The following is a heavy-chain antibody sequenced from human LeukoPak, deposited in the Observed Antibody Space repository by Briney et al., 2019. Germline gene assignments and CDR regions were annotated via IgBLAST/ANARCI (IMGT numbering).Heavy chain of an antibody. CDR1: GGSISDYY. CDR2: IYYSGST. D-gene: IGHD6-19*01. Sequence: SETLSLTCTVSGGSISDYYWSWIRQPPGKGLEWIGYIYYSGSTNYNPSLKSRVTISVDTSRNQFSLKLSSVTAADTAVYYCARDHQQWLVRDYWGQGTLVTVSS. J-gene: IGHJ4*02. CDR3: ARDHQQWLVRDY. V-gene: IGHV4-59*12.